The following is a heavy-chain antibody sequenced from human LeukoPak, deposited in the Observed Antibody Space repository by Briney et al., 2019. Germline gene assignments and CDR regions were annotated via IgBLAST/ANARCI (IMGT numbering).Heavy chain of an antibody. CDR2: ISSSSSTI. CDR3: ARDYRYMDV. CDR1: GFTFSSYS. V-gene: IGHV3-48*01. Sequence: GGSLRLSCAASGFTFSSYSMNWVRQAPGKGLEWVSYISSSSSTIYYADSVKGRFIVSRDSSENTLYLQMNSLRVEDTAVYFCARDYRYMDVWGKGTTVTVSS. D-gene: IGHD1-26*01. J-gene: IGHJ6*03.